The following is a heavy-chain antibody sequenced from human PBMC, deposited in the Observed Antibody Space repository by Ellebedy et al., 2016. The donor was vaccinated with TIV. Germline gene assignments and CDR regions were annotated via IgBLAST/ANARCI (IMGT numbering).Heavy chain of an antibody. D-gene: IGHD5-18*01. Sequence: GGSLRHSXAASGFTFSSYWMHWVRQAPGKGLVWVSRINSDGSSTSYADSVKGRFTISRDNAKNTLYLQMNSLRAEDTAVYYCARSRGYSYQDYWGQGTLVTVSS. J-gene: IGHJ4*02. CDR1: GFTFSSYW. V-gene: IGHV3-74*01. CDR3: ARSRGYSYQDY. CDR2: INSDGSST.